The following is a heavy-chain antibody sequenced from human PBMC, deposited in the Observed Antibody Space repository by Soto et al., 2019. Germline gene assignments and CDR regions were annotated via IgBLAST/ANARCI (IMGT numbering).Heavy chain of an antibody. J-gene: IGHJ4*02. D-gene: IGHD2-21*01. CDR3: ARKAWVRFDY. V-gene: IGHV4-4*02. Sequence: SETLSLTCTVSGDSMTRSVWWTWVRQPPGKGLEWIGEVFHTGNTNYNPSLKSRVTMSVDKSTNEFSLKVTSVTAADTAIYYSARKAWVRFDYWGQGRLVTVSS. CDR2: VFHTGNT. CDR1: GDSMTRSVW.